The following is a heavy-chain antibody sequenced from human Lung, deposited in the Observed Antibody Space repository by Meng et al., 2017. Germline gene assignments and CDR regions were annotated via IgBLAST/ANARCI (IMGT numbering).Heavy chain of an antibody. CDR3: ARGPTTMAHDFDY. CDR2: INHSGSN. D-gene: IGHD4-11*01. J-gene: IGHJ4*02. CDR1: GGSFSDYY. Sequence: QVQLQHWAAGLLKHSESMARSCVASGGSFSDYYWSWIRQSPGKGLGCNGEINHSGSNNYNPSLERRDTISVDTSQNNLSLKLSSVTAADSAVYYCARGPTTMAHDFDYWGQGTLVTVSS. V-gene: IGHV4-34*01.